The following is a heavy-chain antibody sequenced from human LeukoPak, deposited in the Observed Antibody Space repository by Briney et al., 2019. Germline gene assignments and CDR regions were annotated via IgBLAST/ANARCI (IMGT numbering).Heavy chain of an antibody. D-gene: IGHD6-13*01. CDR1: GLSFSSYN. Sequence: PGGSLRLSCTASGLSFSSYNMNWVRQAPGKGPEWVAYITANNTTKYYADSVKGRFTISRDNAKKSLFLQMNSLRAEDTAVYYCAAASAFSSSWGSWGQGTVVTVSS. CDR2: ITANNTTK. CDR3: AAASAFSSSWGS. V-gene: IGHV3-48*01. J-gene: IGHJ5*02.